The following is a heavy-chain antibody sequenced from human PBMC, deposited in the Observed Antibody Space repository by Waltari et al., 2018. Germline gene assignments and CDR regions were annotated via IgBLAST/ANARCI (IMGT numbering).Heavy chain of an antibody. D-gene: IGHD3-22*01. CDR3: ARVQGYYDSSGYYQRQRYFDY. Sequence: QVQLQQWGAGLLKPSETLSLTCAVYGGSFSGYYWSWIRQPPGKGLEWIGEINHSGSTNYNPSLKSRVTISVDTSKNQFSLKLSSVTAADTAVYYCARVQGYYDSSGYYQRQRYFDYWGQGTLVTVSS. CDR2: INHSGST. V-gene: IGHV4-34*01. CDR1: GGSFSGYY. J-gene: IGHJ4*02.